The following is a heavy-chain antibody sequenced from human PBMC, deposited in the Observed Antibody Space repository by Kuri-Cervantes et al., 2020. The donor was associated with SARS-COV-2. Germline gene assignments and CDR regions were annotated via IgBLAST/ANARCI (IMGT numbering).Heavy chain of an antibody. CDR1: GITFSSYS. D-gene: IGHD3-16*01. Sequence: GESLKISCTASGITFSSYSMNWVRQAPGKGLEWVSSISSSSSYIYYAVSVKGRLTISRDNAKNSMYRQMNSLKAEDTAVYYCARMMQGGNWFDPRGKGTLVTVSS. CDR3: ARMMQGGNWFDP. V-gene: IGHV3-21*01. J-gene: IGHJ5*02. CDR2: ISSSSSYI.